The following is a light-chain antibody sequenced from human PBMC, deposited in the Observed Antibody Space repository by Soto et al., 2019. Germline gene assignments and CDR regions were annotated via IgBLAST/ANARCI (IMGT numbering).Light chain of an antibody. CDR1: SSDVGGYNY. V-gene: IGLV2-14*01. CDR3: SSYTSSSTPVV. Sequence: QSVLTQPASVYGSTGRSITISCTGTSSDVGGYNYVSWYQQHPGKAPKLMIYDVSNRPSGVSNRFSGSKSGNTASLTISGLQAEDEADYYCSSYTSSSTPVVFGGGTKVTVL. CDR2: DVS. J-gene: IGLJ2*01.